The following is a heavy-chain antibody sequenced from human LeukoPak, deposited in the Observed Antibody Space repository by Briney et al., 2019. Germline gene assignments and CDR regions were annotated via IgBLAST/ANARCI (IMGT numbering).Heavy chain of an antibody. CDR3: AKGLLTKTHGISWDPFDS. D-gene: IGHD6-13*01. V-gene: IGHV3-23*01. CDR1: GFTFSGCA. J-gene: IGHJ4*02. Sequence: GGSLRLSCAASGFTFSGCAMTWVRQAPGKGLEWVATISGPGSTTYYADSVKGRFTISRDNSQNTLYLQMNSLRAEDTAIYYCAKGLLTKTHGISWDPFDSWGQGTLVSVSS. CDR2: ISGPGSTT.